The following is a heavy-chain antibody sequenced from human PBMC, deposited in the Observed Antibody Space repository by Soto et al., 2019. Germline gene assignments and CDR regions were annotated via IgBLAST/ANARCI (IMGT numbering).Heavy chain of an antibody. CDR1: GYNFTSHY. D-gene: IGHD3-22*01. CDR3: ARVGYSSTGTTLHFHGLDV. V-gene: IGHV1-46*01. Sequence: ASVKVSCKTSGYNFTSHYIHWVRQTPGQRLESMGIIYPRGGSTIYAQKFQGKVTMTRDTSTHTLYMELSSLRSEDTAIYYCARVGYSSTGTTLHFHGLDVWGQGTTVTVSS. CDR2: IYPRGGST. J-gene: IGHJ6*02.